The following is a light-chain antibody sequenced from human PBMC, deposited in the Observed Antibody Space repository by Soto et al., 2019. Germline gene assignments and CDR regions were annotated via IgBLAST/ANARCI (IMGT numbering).Light chain of an antibody. CDR1: QDIGIN. CDR2: VAS. V-gene: IGKV1-17*01. Sequence: DIQMTQSPSSLSASVGDRFTMTCRASQDIGINLGWFQQKPGKAPKRLIYVASSLQSGVPSRFSGSGSGTEFTLTISSLQPEDFASYFCLQHNAYPWTFGQGTKVDNK. J-gene: IGKJ1*01. CDR3: LQHNAYPWT.